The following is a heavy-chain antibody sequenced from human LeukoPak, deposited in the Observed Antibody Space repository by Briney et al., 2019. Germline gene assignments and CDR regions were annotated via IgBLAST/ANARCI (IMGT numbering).Heavy chain of an antibody. D-gene: IGHD2-2*01. V-gene: IGHV1-69*06. CDR2: IIPIFGTA. J-gene: IGHJ6*03. CDR3: ARECSRGSTSCLYYYYYYNMDV. CDR1: GGTFSSYA. Sequence: SVKVSCKASGGTFSSYAISWVRQAPGQGLEWMGRIIPIFGTANYAQKFQGRVTITADKSTSTAYMELSSLRSEDTAVYYCARECSRGSTSCLYYYYYYNMDVWGKGTTVTVSS.